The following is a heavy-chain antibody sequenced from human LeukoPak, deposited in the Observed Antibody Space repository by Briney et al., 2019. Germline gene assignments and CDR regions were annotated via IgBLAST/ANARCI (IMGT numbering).Heavy chain of an antibody. CDR1: GLTVSSNY. J-gene: IGHJ5*02. CDR2: IYSGGST. D-gene: IGHD2-2*01. V-gene: IGHV3-53*01. Sequence: GGSLRLSCAASGLTVSSNYMSWVRQAPGKGLEWVSVIYSGGSTYYADSVKGRFTISRDNSKNTLYLQMNSLRAEDTAVYYCARGLYCSSTSCYGLGNNWFDPWGQGTLVTVSS. CDR3: ARGLYCSSTSCYGLGNNWFDP.